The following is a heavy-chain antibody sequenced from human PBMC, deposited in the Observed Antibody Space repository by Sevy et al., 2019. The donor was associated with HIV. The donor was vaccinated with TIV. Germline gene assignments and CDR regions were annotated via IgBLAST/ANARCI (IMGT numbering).Heavy chain of an antibody. V-gene: IGHV3-23*01. CDR2: IRGGGSST. J-gene: IGHJ4*02. CDR3: AKDYEFGSGSLMGLFDY. D-gene: IGHD3-10*01. Sequence: GGSLRLSCVASGFTFSNYTMSWVRQAPGKGLEWVSAIRGGGSSTYYAGSVKGRFTISRDNSKNTVYLQMNSLRAEDTVLYYCAKDYEFGSGSLMGLFDYWGQGTLVTVAS. CDR1: GFTFSNYT.